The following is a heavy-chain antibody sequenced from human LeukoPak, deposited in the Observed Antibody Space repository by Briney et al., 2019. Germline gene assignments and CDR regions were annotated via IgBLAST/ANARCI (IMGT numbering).Heavy chain of an antibody. V-gene: IGHV4-59*01. CDR1: GGSISSYY. CDR3: ARSRADYDILTGRPYYYYMDV. Sequence: SETLSLTCTVSGGSISSYYWSWIRQPPGKGLEWIGYICYSGSTNYNPSLKSRVTISVDTSKNQFSLKLSSVTAADTAVYYCARSRADYDILTGRPYYYYMDVWGKGTTVTVSS. CDR2: ICYSGST. J-gene: IGHJ6*03. D-gene: IGHD3-9*01.